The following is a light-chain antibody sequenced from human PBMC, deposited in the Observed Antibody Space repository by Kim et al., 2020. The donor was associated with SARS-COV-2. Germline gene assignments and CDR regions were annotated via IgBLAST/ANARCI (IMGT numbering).Light chain of an antibody. CDR1: SEHSKNA. V-gene: IGLV4-69*01. J-gene: IGLJ3*02. CDR2: VEKDGSH. CDR3: QTWGTGFVV. Sequence: ASVKLNCTLNSEHSKNAIAWHQQRPGKGPRYLMKVEKDGSHTKGDEVPDRFSGSSSGAERYLTISGLQFEDEAAYYCQTWGTGFVVFGGGTQLTVL.